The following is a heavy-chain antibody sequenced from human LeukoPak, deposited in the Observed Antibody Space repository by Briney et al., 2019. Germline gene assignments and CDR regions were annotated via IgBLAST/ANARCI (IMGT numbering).Heavy chain of an antibody. V-gene: IGHV3-49*04. D-gene: IGHD2-15*01. CDR2: IRSKAYGGTT. CDR3: TRAPYCSGGSCYDY. Sequence: GGSLRLSCTASGFTFGDYAMSWVRQVPGKGLEWVGFIRSKAYGGTTEYAASVKGRFTISRDDSKSIAYLQMNSLKTEDTAVYYCTRAPYCSGGSCYDYWGQGTLVTVSS. CDR1: GFTFGDYA. J-gene: IGHJ4*02.